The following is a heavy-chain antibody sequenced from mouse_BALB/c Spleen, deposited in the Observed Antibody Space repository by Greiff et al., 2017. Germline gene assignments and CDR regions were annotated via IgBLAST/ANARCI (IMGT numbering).Heavy chain of an antibody. CDR3: ARRAMDY. J-gene: IGHJ4*01. CDR1: GFTFSSYA. V-gene: IGHV5-9-3*01. CDR2: ISSGGSYT. Sequence: EVQLQESGGGLVKPGGSLKLSCAASGFTFSSYAMSWVRQTPEKRLEWVATISSGGSYTYYPDSVKGRFTISRDNAKNTLYLQMSSLKSEDTAMYYCARRAMDYWGQGTSVTVSS.